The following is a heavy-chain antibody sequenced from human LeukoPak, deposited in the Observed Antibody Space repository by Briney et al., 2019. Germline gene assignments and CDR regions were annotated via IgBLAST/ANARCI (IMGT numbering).Heavy chain of an antibody. CDR2: IYYRGST. CDR3: ARDRYSGYDGFGAFDI. CDR1: DGSISSNSYY. D-gene: IGHD5-12*01. J-gene: IGHJ3*02. V-gene: IGHV4-61*01. Sequence: PSETLSLTCTVSDGSISSNSYYWSWIRQPPGKGLEWIGFIYYRGSTNYNPSLESRVTISVDTSKNRFSLKLSSVTAADTAVYYCARDRYSGYDGFGAFDIWGQGTMVTVSS.